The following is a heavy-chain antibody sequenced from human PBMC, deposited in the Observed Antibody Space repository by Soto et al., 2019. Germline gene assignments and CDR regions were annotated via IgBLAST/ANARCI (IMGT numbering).Heavy chain of an antibody. V-gene: IGHV1-18*01. D-gene: IGHD2-2*01. CDR2: ISAYNGNT. Sequence: QVQLVQSGAEVKKPGASVKVSCKASGYTFTSYGISWGRQAPGQRLEWVGWISAYNGNTNYAQKLQGRVTRTTGTSTSTADMELRSLRPDDTAVYYCGRVKSSPPYYDYDGMDVWGQGTTVTVSS. CDR3: GRVKSSPPYYDYDGMDV. CDR1: GYTFTSYG. J-gene: IGHJ6*02.